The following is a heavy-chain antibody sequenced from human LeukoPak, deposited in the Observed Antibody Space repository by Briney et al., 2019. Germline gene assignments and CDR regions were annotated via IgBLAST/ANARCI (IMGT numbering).Heavy chain of an antibody. CDR2: IYYSGST. CDR1: GGSISSSSYY. J-gene: IGHJ4*02. V-gene: IGHV4-39*01. Sequence: PSETLSLTCTVSGGSISSSSYYWGWIRQPPGKGLEWIGSIYYSGSTYYNPSLKSRVTISVDTSKNQFSLKLSSVTAADTAVYYCARITYYDFWSGYCDYWGQGTLVTVSS. D-gene: IGHD3-3*01. CDR3: ARITYYDFWSGYCDY.